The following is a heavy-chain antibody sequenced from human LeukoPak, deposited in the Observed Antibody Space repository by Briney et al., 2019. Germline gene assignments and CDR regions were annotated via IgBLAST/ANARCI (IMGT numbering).Heavy chain of an antibody. Sequence: GGSPRLSCAASGFTVSSNYMSWVRQAPGKGLEWVSVIYSGGSTYYADSVKGRFTISRDNSKNTLYLQMNSLRAEDTAVYYCARDRADPRLDYYYGMDVWGQGTTVTVSS. D-gene: IGHD6-19*01. CDR3: ARDRADPRLDYYYGMDV. CDR1: GFTVSSNY. V-gene: IGHV3-53*01. CDR2: IYSGGST. J-gene: IGHJ6*02.